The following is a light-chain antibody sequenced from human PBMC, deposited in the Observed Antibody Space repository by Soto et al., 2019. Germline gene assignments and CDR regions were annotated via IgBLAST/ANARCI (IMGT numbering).Light chain of an antibody. CDR2: EVS. J-gene: IGLJ3*02. V-gene: IGLV2-14*01. CDR1: SSDVGGYNY. CDR3: SSYTSSSTRV. Sequence: QSALTQPASVSGSPGQSITISCTGTSSDVGGYNYVSWYQQHPGKAPKLMIYEVSNRPSGVSNRFSGSKSGNTASLTISGLQAAEESDYCCSSYTSSSTRVFGGGTKLTVL.